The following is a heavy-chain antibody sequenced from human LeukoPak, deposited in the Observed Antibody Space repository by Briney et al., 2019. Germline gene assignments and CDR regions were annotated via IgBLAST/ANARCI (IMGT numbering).Heavy chain of an antibody. CDR3: AKDGGFAYDILTGYYYFDY. CDR2: ISGSGGST. J-gene: IGHJ4*02. D-gene: IGHD3-9*01. Sequence: AGRSLRLSCAASGFTFRSYAMSSVRQAPGKGLEWVSAISGSGGSTYYADSVKGRFTISRDNSKNTLYLQMNSLRAEDTAVYYCAKDGGFAYDILTGYYYFDYWGQGTLVTVSS. V-gene: IGHV3-23*01. CDR1: GFTFRSYA.